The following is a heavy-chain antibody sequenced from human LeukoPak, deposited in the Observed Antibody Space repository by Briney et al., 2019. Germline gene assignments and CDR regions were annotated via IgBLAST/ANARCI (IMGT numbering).Heavy chain of an antibody. CDR3: ARLGDCGHDCYSHDY. CDR1: GGSVSGYH. V-gene: IGHV4-59*08. D-gene: IGHD2-21*01. CDR2: IYYNGDT. J-gene: IGHJ4*02. Sequence: TLTWFVSGGSVSGYHWGWVRQPPGKGLEYISFIYYNGDTNYNPSLKSRVTMSVDTSKNQFSLKLSSVTAADTAVYYCARLGDCGHDCYSHDYWGQGTLVTVSS.